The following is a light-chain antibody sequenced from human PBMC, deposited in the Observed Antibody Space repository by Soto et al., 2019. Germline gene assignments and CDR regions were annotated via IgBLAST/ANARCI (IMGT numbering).Light chain of an antibody. V-gene: IGKV1-5*03. J-gene: IGKJ1*01. CDR3: QQYNSYSWWT. CDR1: QSVSSW. Sequence: DLPMTQSPSTLSASVGDRVSITCRASQSVSSWLAWYQQKPGKAPKLLIYKASSLESGVPSRFSGSGSGTEFTLTISSLQPDDSATYFCQQYNSYSWWTFGQGTKVEIK. CDR2: KAS.